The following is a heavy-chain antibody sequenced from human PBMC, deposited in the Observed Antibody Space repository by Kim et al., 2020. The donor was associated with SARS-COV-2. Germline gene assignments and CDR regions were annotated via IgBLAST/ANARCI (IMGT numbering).Heavy chain of an antibody. CDR2: IYSGGST. CDR3: AREGPPAAPYYFDY. CDR1: GFTVSSNY. Sequence: GGSLRLSCAASGFTVSSNYMSWVRQAPGKGLEWVSVIYSGGSTYYADSVKGRFTISRDNSKNTLYLQMNSLRAEDTAVYYCAREGPPAAPYYFDYWGQGTLVTVSS. D-gene: IGHD2-2*01. V-gene: IGHV3-53*01. J-gene: IGHJ4*02.